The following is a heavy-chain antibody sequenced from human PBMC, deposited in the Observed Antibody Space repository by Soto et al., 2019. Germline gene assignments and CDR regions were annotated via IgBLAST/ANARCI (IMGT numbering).Heavy chain of an antibody. CDR2: TYYRSKWDN. D-gene: IGHD3-16*01. CDR1: GASVSSNSAA. Sequence: PSQTISLTCAISGASVSSNSAAWNWIRQSPPRRLEWLGRTYYRSKWDNDYAVSVKSRIPINPDTSKNQFSLQLNSVTPEDTAVYFCATDESQDRGGVPRRGYDYGIDVWGQGTTVTVSS. CDR3: ATDESQDRGGVPRRGYDYGIDV. J-gene: IGHJ6*02. V-gene: IGHV6-1*01.